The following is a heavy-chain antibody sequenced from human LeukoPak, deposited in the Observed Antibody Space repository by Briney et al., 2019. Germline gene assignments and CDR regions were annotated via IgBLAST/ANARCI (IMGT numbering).Heavy chain of an antibody. J-gene: IGHJ4*02. V-gene: IGHV1-8*01. CDR3: AFAMVRGVIIDYFDY. CDR2: MNPNSGNT. Sequence: ASVRVSCKASGYSFTSYDINWVRQATGQGLEWMGWMNPNSGNTGYAQKFQGRVTMTRNTSISTAYMELSSLRSEDTAVYYCAFAMVRGVIIDYFDYWGQGTLVTVSS. D-gene: IGHD3-10*01. CDR1: GYSFTSYD.